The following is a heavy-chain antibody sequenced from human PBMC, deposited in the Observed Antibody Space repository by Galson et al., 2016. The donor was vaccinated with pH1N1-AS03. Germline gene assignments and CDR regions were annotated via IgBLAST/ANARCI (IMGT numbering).Heavy chain of an antibody. J-gene: IGHJ6*02. CDR3: ARGLKSMLRGVIDNYYGMDV. CDR2: ININDGVT. Sequence: SVKVSCKASGYIFSDYYMHWVRQAPGQGLEWMAWININDGVTNYAQKFHGRVTMSRDTFISTAYMELSRLGSDDTAVYYCARGLKSMLRGVIDNYYGMDVWGRGTTVTVSS. D-gene: IGHD3-10*01. V-gene: IGHV1-2*02. CDR1: GYIFSDYY.